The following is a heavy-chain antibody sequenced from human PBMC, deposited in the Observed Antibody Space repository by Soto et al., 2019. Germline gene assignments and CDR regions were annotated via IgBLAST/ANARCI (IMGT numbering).Heavy chain of an antibody. CDR1: GGSISSGGYY. CDR3: ARGTYYYDSSGYYPPFDY. Sequence: SETLSLTCTVSGGSISSGGYYWSWIRQHPGKGLEWIGYIYYSGSTYYNPSLKSRVTISVDTSKNQFSLKLSSVTAADTAVYYCARGTYYYDSSGYYPPFDYWGQGTLLTVSS. V-gene: IGHV4-31*03. J-gene: IGHJ4*02. D-gene: IGHD3-22*01. CDR2: IYYSGST.